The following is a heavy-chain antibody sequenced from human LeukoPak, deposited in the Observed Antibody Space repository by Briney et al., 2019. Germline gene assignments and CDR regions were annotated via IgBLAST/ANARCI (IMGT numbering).Heavy chain of an antibody. J-gene: IGHJ6*02. D-gene: IGHD6-13*01. Sequence: GGSLRLSCAASGFTFSSYAMSWIRQAPGKGLEWVSYIISSGSTIYYADSVKGRFTISRDNAKNSLYLQMNSLRAEDTAVYYCARADELSSSWYMPPSPYYGMDVWGQGTTVTVSS. V-gene: IGHV3-11*01. CDR1: GFTFSSYA. CDR3: ARADELSSSWYMPPSPYYGMDV. CDR2: IISSGSTI.